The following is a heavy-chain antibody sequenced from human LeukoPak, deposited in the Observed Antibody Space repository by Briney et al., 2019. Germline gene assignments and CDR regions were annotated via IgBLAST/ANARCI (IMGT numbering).Heavy chain of an antibody. CDR3: ARIEDRGAAFDS. CDR2: SNTDGRTT. Sequence: PGGSLRLSCAASGFTFSRYWMHWVRQAPGEGLVWVSRSNTDGRTTSCADSVKGRFTISRDNAKNMLYLQMNSLRAEDTAVYYCARIEDRGAAFDSWGQGTLVTFSS. D-gene: IGHD3-22*01. CDR1: GFTFSRYW. V-gene: IGHV3-74*01. J-gene: IGHJ4*02.